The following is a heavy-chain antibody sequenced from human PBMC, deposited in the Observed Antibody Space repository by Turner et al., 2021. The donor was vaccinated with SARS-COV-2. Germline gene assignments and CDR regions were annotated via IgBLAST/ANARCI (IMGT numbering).Heavy chain of an antibody. Sequence: QVQLQESGPGLVKPSETLSLTCTVSGGSISSYYWSWIRQPAGKGLEWIGRIYTTGSTNYNPSLKSRVTMSIDTSKNQFSLKLSSVTAADTAVYYCARGQTSVAADDYYYYYGMDVWGQGTTVTVSS. V-gene: IGHV4-4*07. D-gene: IGHD6-13*01. CDR1: GGSISSYY. J-gene: IGHJ6*02. CDR3: ARGQTSVAADDYYYYYGMDV. CDR2: IYTTGST.